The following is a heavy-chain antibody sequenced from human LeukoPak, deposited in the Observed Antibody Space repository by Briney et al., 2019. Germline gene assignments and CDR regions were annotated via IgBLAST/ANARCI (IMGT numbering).Heavy chain of an antibody. CDR3: ARSAGHCGSTSCYSAGDY. CDR1: GGTFSGYA. Sequence: GASVKVSCKASGGTFSGYAISWVRQAPGQGLEWMGGIIPIFGTANYARKFQGRVTITADESTSTAYMELSSLRSEDTAVYYCARSAGHCGSTSCYSAGDYWGQGTLVTVSA. V-gene: IGHV1-69*13. J-gene: IGHJ4*02. D-gene: IGHD2-2*02. CDR2: IIPIFGTA.